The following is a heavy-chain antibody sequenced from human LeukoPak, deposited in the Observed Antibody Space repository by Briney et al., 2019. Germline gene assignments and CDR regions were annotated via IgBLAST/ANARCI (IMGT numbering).Heavy chain of an antibody. CDR3: ARGTAGSGSSIWFDP. CDR2: IYYSGST. D-gene: IGHD3-10*01. J-gene: IGHJ5*02. Sequence: SETQSLTCTVSGGSISSYYWSWIRQPPGKGLEWIGYIYYSGSTNYNPSLKSRVTISVDTSKNQFSLKLSSVTAADTAVYYCARGTAGSGSSIWFDPWGQGTLVTASS. V-gene: IGHV4-59*12. CDR1: GGSISSYY.